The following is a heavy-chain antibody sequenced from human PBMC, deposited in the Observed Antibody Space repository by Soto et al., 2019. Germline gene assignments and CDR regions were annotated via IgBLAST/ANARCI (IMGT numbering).Heavy chain of an antibody. V-gene: IGHV3-48*01. CDR3: ARDLIYSFDQ. CDR2: IGRSSSPM. J-gene: IGHJ4*02. D-gene: IGHD4-4*01. Sequence: GSLRLSCAASGFTFSSFSMNWVRQAPGKGLEWVSYIGRSSSPMIYADSVKGRFTISRDNAKDSLYLQMDGLRADDTAVYYCARDLIYSFDQWGQGTLVTVSS. CDR1: GFTFSSFS.